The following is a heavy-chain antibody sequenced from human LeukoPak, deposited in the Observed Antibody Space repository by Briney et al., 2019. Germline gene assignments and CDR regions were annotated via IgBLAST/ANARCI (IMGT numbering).Heavy chain of an antibody. CDR1: GFTFSGSA. J-gene: IGHJ4*02. V-gene: IGHV3-7*05. D-gene: IGHD6-13*01. CDR3: ARAIAASGRLIDY. CDR2: IKHDESEK. Sequence: PGGSLRLSCAASGFTFSGSAMHWVRQASGKGLEWVANIKHDESEKYYVDSVKGRFTISRDNAKNSLYLQMNSLRAEDTAVYYCARAIAASGRLIDYWGQGTLITVSS.